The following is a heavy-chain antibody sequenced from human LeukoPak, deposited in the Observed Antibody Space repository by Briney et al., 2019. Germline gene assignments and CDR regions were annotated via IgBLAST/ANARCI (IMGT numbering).Heavy chain of an antibody. D-gene: IGHD4-17*01. CDR2: TSYDGSNK. CDR1: GFTFSSYG. CDR3: AKDHGEAYGDYEVRYYYGMDV. V-gene: IGHV3-30*18. Sequence: GGSLRLSCAASGFTFSSYGMHWVRQAPGKGLEWVAVTSYDGSNKYYADSVKGRFTISRDNSKNTLYLQMNSLRAEDTAVYYCAKDHGEAYGDYEVRYYYGMDVWGQGTTVTVSS. J-gene: IGHJ6*02.